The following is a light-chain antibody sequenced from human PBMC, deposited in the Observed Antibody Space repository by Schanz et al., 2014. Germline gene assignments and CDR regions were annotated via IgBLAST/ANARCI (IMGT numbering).Light chain of an antibody. CDR1: QSITSF. Sequence: DIQMTQSPSSLSASVGDRVTISCRASQSITSFLNWYQHKPGRAPKLLIYAADTLESGVPSRFSGSGSGTQFILTITSLQPDDFATYYCQQYSGFWTFGQGTKVEIK. CDR3: QQYSGFWT. V-gene: IGKV1-39*01. J-gene: IGKJ1*01. CDR2: AAD.